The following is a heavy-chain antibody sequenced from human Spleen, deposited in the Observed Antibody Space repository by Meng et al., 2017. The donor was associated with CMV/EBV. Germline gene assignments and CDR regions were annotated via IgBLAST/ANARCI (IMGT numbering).Heavy chain of an antibody. CDR1: GASFGGYY. V-gene: IGHV4-34*01. CDR3: ARRVVPAAIGF. J-gene: IGHJ4*02. D-gene: IGHD2-2*01. Sequence: LTCAVDGASFGGYYWSWIRQPPGKGLEWIGEINHSGNTNYNPSLKSRVTISADTSKNQFSLKLSSVTAADTAVYYCARRVVPAAIGFWGQGTLVTVSS. CDR2: INHSGNT.